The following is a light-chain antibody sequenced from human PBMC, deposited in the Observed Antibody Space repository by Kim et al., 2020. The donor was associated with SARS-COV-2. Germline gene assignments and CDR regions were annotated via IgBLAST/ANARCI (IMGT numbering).Light chain of an antibody. V-gene: IGKV1-5*03. CDR1: QSISSW. J-gene: IGKJ4*01. Sequence: SSVGDRVTITCRASQSISSWLAWYQQKPGKAPKLLIYKASSLESGVPSRFSGSGSGTEFTLTISSLQPDYFATYYCQQYNSYSLTFGGGTKVDIK. CDR3: QQYNSYSLT. CDR2: KAS.